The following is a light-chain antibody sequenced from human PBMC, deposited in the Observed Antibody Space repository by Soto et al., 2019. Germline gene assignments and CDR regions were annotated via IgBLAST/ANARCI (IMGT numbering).Light chain of an antibody. J-gene: IGKJ2*01. Sequence: EVVLTQSPGTLSLSPGERGTFSCRASQSVESHYLAWYQQKPGQSPRLLIYGTSSRAPGIPDRFSGSGSGTDFTLTISRLEPEDFAMYYCQQSGRSPYNFGQGTKLEIK. CDR2: GTS. CDR3: QQSGRSPYN. V-gene: IGKV3-20*01. CDR1: QSVESHY.